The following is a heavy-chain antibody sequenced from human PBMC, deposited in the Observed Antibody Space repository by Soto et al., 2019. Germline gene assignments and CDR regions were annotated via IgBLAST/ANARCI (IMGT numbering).Heavy chain of an antibody. J-gene: IGHJ4*02. Sequence: QVQLVESGGGVVQPGRSLRLSCAASGFTFSSYGMHWVRQAPGKGLEWVAVISYDGSNKYYADSVKGRFTISRDNSKNTLYLQMNSLRAEDTAVYYCAKDWDCSGWPAWVQGTLVTVSS. CDR2: ISYDGSNK. V-gene: IGHV3-30*18. CDR3: AKDWDCSGWPA. D-gene: IGHD6-19*01. CDR1: GFTFSSYG.